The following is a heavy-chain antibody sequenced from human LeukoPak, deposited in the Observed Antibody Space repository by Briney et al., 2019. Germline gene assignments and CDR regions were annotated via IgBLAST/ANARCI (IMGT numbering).Heavy chain of an antibody. CDR2: IYYSGST. Sequence: PSEILSLTCTVSGGSISSSSYYWGWIRQPPGKGLEWIGSIYYSGSTYYNPSLKSRVTISVDTSKNQFSLKLSSVTAADTAVYYCARVRYDYDILTGPNWYFDLWGRGTLVTVSS. CDR3: ARVRYDYDILTGPNWYFDL. J-gene: IGHJ2*01. V-gene: IGHV4-39*01. CDR1: GGSISSSSYY. D-gene: IGHD3-9*01.